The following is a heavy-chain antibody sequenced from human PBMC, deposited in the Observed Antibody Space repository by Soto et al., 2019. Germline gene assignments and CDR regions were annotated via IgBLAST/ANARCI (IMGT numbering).Heavy chain of an antibody. CDR3: ARDRALVVPEAVVALYYYYGMDA. CDR1: GYTFTSYY. V-gene: IGHV1-46*01. Sequence: ASVKVSCKASGYTFTSYYMHWVRQAPGQGLEWMGIINPSGGSTSYAQKFQGRVTMTRDTSTSTVYMELSSLRSEETAVYYCARDRALVVPEAVVALYYYYGMDAWGQGTPVTVSS. D-gene: IGHD2-2*01. CDR2: INPSGGST. J-gene: IGHJ6*02.